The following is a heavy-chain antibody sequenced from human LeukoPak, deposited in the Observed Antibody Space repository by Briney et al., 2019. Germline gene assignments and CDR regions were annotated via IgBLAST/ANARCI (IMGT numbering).Heavy chain of an antibody. CDR2: TSSDLNVK. Sequence: GGSLRLSCAASGYTFRNYVIHWVRQAPGKGLEWVAVTSSDLNVKLYADSVKGRFTISRDNSRSTLYLQMNSLRPEDTAIYYCAREGYYGSGSPPSLYFDYWGQGTLVTVSS. D-gene: IGHD3-10*01. V-gene: IGHV3-30-3*01. CDR3: AREGYYGSGSPPSLYFDY. CDR1: GYTFRNYV. J-gene: IGHJ4*02.